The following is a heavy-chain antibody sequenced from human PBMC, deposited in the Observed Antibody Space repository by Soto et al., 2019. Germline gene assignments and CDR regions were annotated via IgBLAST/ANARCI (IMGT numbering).Heavy chain of an antibody. CDR2: IVPLLNIA. D-gene: IGHD3-22*01. J-gene: IGHJ4*02. Sequence: QVQLVQSGAEVKKPGSSVKVSCKASGGTFSSYSINWVRQAPGQWLEWMGRIVPLLNIATYAQKFQGRVTRPADKSTSTAYMELSSLRSEDTAVHYCATDGMPYYDNSGSHALDYWGQGALVTVSS. CDR3: ATDGMPYYDNSGSHALDY. CDR1: GGTFSSYS. V-gene: IGHV1-69*08.